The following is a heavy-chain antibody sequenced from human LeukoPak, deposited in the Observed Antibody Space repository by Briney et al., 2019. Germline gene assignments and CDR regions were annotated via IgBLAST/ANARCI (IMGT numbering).Heavy chain of an antibody. Sequence: SETLSLTCAVYGGSFSGYYWSWIRQPPGKGLEWIGEINHSGSTNYNPSLKSRVTISVDTSKNQFSLKLSSVTAGDTAVYYCARETGGDHGGYYFDYWGQGTLVTVSS. J-gene: IGHJ4*02. CDR3: ARETGGDHGGYYFDY. V-gene: IGHV4-34*01. CDR2: INHSGST. D-gene: IGHD4-23*01. CDR1: GGSFSGYY.